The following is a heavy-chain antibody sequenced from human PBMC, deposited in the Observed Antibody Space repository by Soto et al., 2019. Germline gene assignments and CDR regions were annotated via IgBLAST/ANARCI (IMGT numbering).Heavy chain of an antibody. CDR1: GGTFSSYA. CDR3: ARGRVVAGTLRRGYFQH. Sequence: QVQLVQSGAEVQKPGSSVKVSCKASGGTFSSYAISWVRQAPGQGLEWMGGIIPIFGTANYAQKFQGRVTITADESTSTAYMELSSLRSEDTAVYYCARGRVVAGTLRRGYFQHWGQGTLVTVSS. D-gene: IGHD6-19*01. V-gene: IGHV1-69*01. J-gene: IGHJ1*01. CDR2: IIPIFGTA.